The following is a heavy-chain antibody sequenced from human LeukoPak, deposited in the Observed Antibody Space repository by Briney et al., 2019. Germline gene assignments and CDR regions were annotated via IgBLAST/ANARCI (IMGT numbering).Heavy chain of an antibody. D-gene: IGHD3-3*01. CDR2: IIPIFGTA. V-gene: IGHV1-69*13. CDR1: GCTFSSYA. Sequence: ASVKVSCKASGCTFSSYAISWVRQAPGQGLEWMGGIIPIFGTANYAQKLQGRVTLTADESTVTAYMELSSLRSEDTAVYYCARGTLHYDFWSGYHYYYYGMDVWGQGTTVTVSS. CDR3: ARGTLHYDFWSGYHYYYYGMDV. J-gene: IGHJ6*02.